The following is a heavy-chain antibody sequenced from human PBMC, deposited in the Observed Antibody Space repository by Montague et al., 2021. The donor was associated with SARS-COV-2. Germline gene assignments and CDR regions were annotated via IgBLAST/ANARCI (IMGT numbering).Heavy chain of an antibody. J-gene: IGHJ4*02. V-gene: IGHV4-34*01. CDR2: VKHPGGT. CDR1: GGSFTGYS. Sequence: SETLSLTCAVDGGSFTGYSWNWIRQPPGKGLEWIGEVKHPGGTNYNPSLKSRVTISIDMSKNQFSLNLESVTAADTAVYYCARPVSSSRHQFEYWGQGTLVTVSS. D-gene: IGHD2-2*01. CDR3: ARPVSSSRHQFEY.